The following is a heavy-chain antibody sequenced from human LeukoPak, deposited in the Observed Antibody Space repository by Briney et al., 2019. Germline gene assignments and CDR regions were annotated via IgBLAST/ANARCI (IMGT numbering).Heavy chain of an antibody. V-gene: IGHV3-53*01. CDR2: IYSAGST. CDR3: ARTIYYYESTSYFSDAFDV. D-gene: IGHD3-22*01. J-gene: IGHJ3*01. CDR1: GFTVSSDY. Sequence: PGGSLRLSCAASGFTVSSDYMSWVRQAPGKGLEWVSIIYSAGSTYYADSVKGRFTISRDDAKNSLYLEMDSLRAEDTAVYYCARTIYYYESTSYFSDAFDVWGQGTMATVSS.